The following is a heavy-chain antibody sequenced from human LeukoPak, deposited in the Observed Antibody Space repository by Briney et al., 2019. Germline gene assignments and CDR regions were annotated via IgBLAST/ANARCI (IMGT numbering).Heavy chain of an antibody. CDR3: ANGLRGMATIFAEYFQH. Sequence: GGSLRLSCAASGFTFSSYAMRWVRQAPGKGLEWVSAISGSGGSTYYADSVKGRFTISRDNSKNTLYLQMNSLRAEDTAVYYCANGLRGMATIFAEYFQHWGQGTLVTVSS. D-gene: IGHD5-24*01. J-gene: IGHJ1*01. V-gene: IGHV3-23*01. CDR1: GFTFSSYA. CDR2: ISGSGGST.